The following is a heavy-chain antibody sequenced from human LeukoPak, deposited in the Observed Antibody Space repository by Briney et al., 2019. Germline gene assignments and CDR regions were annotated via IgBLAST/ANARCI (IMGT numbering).Heavy chain of an antibody. V-gene: IGHV1-2*02. Sequence: GASVKVSCKASGYTFTGYYMHWVRQAPGQGLEWMGWINANSGGTNYAQKFQGRVTMTRDTSISTAYMELSRLRCDDTASYYSARVGRVVPAAIRSWFDPWGQGTLVTVSS. CDR3: ARVGRVVPAAIRSWFDP. D-gene: IGHD2-2*02. J-gene: IGHJ5*02. CDR2: INANSGGT. CDR1: GYTFTGYY.